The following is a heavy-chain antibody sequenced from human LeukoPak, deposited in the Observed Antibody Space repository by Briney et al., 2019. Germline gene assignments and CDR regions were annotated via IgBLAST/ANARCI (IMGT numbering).Heavy chain of an antibody. D-gene: IGHD3-22*01. Sequence: GGSLRLSCAPSGFTFSSYYMSWVRQPRGKGLEWVANIKQDGSERYYVGSVKGRFTISRDNSKNTLYLQMNSLRAEDTAVYYCAKDWVGNYYDSSWGQGTLVTVSS. V-gene: IGHV3-7*01. J-gene: IGHJ4*02. CDR1: GFTFSSYY. CDR2: IKQDGSER. CDR3: AKDWVGNYYDSS.